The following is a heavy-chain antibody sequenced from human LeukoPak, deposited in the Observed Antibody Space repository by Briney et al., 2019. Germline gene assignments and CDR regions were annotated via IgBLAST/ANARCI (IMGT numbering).Heavy chain of an antibody. CDR2: ISAYNGNT. CDR3: ARAYYDSSGYYLDY. D-gene: IGHD3-22*01. CDR1: GYTFTSYG. J-gene: IGHJ4*02. Sequence: GASVKVSCKASGYTFTSYGISWVRQAPGQGLEWMGWISAYNGNTNYAQKLQGRVTMTTDTSTSTAYMELSSLRSEDTAVYYCARAYYDSSGYYLDYWGQGTLVTVSS. V-gene: IGHV1-18*01.